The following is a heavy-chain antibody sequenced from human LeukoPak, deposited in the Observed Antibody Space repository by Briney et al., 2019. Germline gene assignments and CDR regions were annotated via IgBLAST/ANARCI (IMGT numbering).Heavy chain of an antibody. D-gene: IGHD4-23*01. V-gene: IGHV3-30*02. CDR2: IRYDGSNK. J-gene: IGHJ3*02. Sequence: GGSLRLSCAASGFTFSNHGMNWVRQAPGKGLEWVAFIRYDGSNKYYADSVKGRFTISRDNSKNTLYLQMNSLRAEDTAVYYCAKDRDGGNPGAFDIWGQGTMVTVSS. CDR1: GFTFSNHG. CDR3: AKDRDGGNPGAFDI.